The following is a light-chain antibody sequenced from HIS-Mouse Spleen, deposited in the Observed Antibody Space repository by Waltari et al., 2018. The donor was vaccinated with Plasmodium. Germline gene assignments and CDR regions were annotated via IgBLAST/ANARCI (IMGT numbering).Light chain of an antibody. CDR3: QQYDNLPPLFT. J-gene: IGKJ3*01. V-gene: IGKV1-5*03. CDR1: QCSSSW. CDR2: KAS. Sequence: DIHMTQSPSTLSASVGDRVPITCRASQCSSSWLAWYQQKPGKAPKHLIYKASSFESGVPSRFSGSGSGTEFTLTISSLQPEDIATYYCQQYDNLPPLFTFGPGTKVDIK.